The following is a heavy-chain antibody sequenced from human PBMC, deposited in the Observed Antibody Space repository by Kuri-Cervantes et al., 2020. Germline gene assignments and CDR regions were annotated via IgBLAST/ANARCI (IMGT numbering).Heavy chain of an antibody. CDR1: GFTVSSNY. Sequence: GGSLRLSCAASGFTVSSNYMSWVRQAPGKGLEWVSVIYSGGSTYYADSVKGRFTISRDNSKNSLYLQMNSLRTEDTALYYCAKGGRYYYDSSGETCLDYWGQGTLVTVSS. D-gene: IGHD3-22*01. CDR3: AKGGRYYYDSSGETCLDY. CDR2: IYSGGST. J-gene: IGHJ4*02. V-gene: IGHV3-53*05.